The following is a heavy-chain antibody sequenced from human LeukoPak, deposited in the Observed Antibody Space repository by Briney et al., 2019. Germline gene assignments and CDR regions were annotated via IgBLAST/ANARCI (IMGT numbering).Heavy chain of an antibody. CDR1: GYTFTGYD. CDR3: ARGPGSYYGSGVYYMDV. J-gene: IGHJ6*03. V-gene: IGHV1-8*01. CDR2: MNPNSGNT. Sequence: ASVKVSCKASGYTFTGYDINWVRQATGQGLEWMGWMNPNSGNTGYAQKFQGRVTMTRNTSISTAYMELSSLRSEDTAVYYCARGPGSYYGSGVYYMDVWGKGTTVTISS. D-gene: IGHD3-10*01.